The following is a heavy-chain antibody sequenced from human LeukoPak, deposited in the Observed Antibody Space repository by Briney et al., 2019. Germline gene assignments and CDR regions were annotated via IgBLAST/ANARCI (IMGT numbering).Heavy chain of an antibody. CDR2: IKQDGSER. CDR3: ASDRNYYDSVSNYDAFDI. Sequence: QPGGSLTLSCAASGFTSSSYWMRWARQAPGEGREWVTNIKQDGSERYYVDSLKGQYTISRDNAENSLYLQMRSLRAEDTGVYYCASDRNYYDSVSNYDAFDIWGQGTMVTVSS. D-gene: IGHD3-22*01. CDR1: GFTSSSYW. V-gene: IGHV3-7*01. J-gene: IGHJ3*02.